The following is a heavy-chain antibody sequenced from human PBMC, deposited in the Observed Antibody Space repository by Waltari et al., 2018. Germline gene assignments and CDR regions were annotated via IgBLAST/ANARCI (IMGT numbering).Heavy chain of an antibody. V-gene: IGHV3-33*01. CDR2: IWSDGDKK. Sequence: QVQLVESGGGVVQPGRSLRLSCAASGFPFRNHGMHWVRQAPGKGLEWVAVIWSDGDKKYYEESVRGRFTISRDNSNNTLSLQMSSLRAEDTAVYYCARVAVPGTFFFDYWGQGTLVTVSS. CDR3: ARVAVPGTFFFDY. J-gene: IGHJ4*02. D-gene: IGHD6-19*01. CDR1: GFPFRNHG.